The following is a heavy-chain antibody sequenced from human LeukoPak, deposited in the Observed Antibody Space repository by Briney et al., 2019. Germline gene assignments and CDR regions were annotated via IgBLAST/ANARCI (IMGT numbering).Heavy chain of an antibody. CDR2: IDPSDSYT. D-gene: IGHD6-6*01. J-gene: IGHJ4*02. Sequence: GESLKISCKGSGYNFTNYWINRVRQMPGKGLEWMGTIDPSDSYTNYSPSFQGHVTISADKSISTAYLQWSSLKASDAAMYYCARAYIRSRFDYWGQETLVTVSS. V-gene: IGHV5-10-1*01. CDR3: ARAYIRSRFDY. CDR1: GYNFTNYW.